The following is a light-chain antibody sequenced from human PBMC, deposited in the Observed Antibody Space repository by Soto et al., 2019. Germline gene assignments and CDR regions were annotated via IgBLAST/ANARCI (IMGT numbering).Light chain of an antibody. J-gene: IGLJ1*01. V-gene: IGLV2-14*03. CDR3: SSYTSSNTLV. CDR1: SSDVGGYNY. Sequence: QSALTQPGSVSGSSGQSITISCTGTSSDVGGYNYVSWYQQHPAKDPKLMIYDVTSRPSGVSNRFSGSKSGDTASLTISGLQAEDDADYYCSSYTSSNTLVFGTGTKVTDL. CDR2: DVT.